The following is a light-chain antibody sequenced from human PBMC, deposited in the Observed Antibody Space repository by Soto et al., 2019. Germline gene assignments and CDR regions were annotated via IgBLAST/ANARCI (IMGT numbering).Light chain of an antibody. CDR1: QSISTW. CDR3: QQYDSYPWT. J-gene: IGKJ1*01. Sequence: DIQMTQSPSSLSASVGDRFTIXXXASQSISTWLAWFQQKPGKAPKLLIYRASSLEGGAPSRFSGSGSGTEFTLTISSLQPDDFATYYCQQYDSYPWTFGQGTKVDIK. V-gene: IGKV1-5*03. CDR2: RAS.